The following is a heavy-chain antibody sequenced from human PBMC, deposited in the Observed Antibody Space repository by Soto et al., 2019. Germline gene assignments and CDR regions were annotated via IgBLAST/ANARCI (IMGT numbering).Heavy chain of an antibody. V-gene: IGHV4-30-2*01. Sequence: SETLSLTCAVSAGSISSGGYSWSWIRQPPGKGLEWIGYIYHSGSTYYNPSLKSRVTISVDRSKNQFSLKLSSVTAADTAVYYCARGGGPGSYYGMDVWGQGTTVTVSS. J-gene: IGHJ6*02. CDR2: IYHSGST. CDR1: AGSISSGGYS. D-gene: IGHD1-26*01. CDR3: ARGGGPGSYYGMDV.